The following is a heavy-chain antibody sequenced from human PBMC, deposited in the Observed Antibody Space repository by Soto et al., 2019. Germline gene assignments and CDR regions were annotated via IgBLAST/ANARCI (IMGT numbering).Heavy chain of an antibody. Sequence: ASVKVSCKASGYTFTSYGISWVRQAPGQGLEWMGWISAFNGNTNYAQKLQGRVTMTTDTSTSTAYMEMRSLRSEDTAVYYCGSWLKGPDIGNYYYGMDVWGQGTTVTVSS. D-gene: IGHD2-15*01. J-gene: IGHJ6*02. CDR2: ISAFNGNT. CDR3: GSWLKGPDIGNYYYGMDV. CDR1: GYTFTSYG. V-gene: IGHV1-18*01.